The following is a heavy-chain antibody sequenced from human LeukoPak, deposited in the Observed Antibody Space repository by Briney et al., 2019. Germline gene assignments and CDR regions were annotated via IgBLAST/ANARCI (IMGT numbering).Heavy chain of an antibody. V-gene: IGHV1-2*02. D-gene: IGHD6-13*01. CDR2: INPNSGGT. Sequence: GASVKVSCKASGYTFTGYYMHWVRQAPGQGLGWMGWINPNSGGTNYAQKFQGRVTMTRDTSISTAYMELSRLRSDDTAVYYCARDRNRIAAAGSGRNNWFDPWGQGTLVTVSS. CDR3: ARDRNRIAAAGSGRNNWFDP. CDR1: GYTFTGYY. J-gene: IGHJ5*02.